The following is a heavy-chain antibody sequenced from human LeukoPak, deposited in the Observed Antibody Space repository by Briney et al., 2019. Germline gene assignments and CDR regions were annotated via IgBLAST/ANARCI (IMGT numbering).Heavy chain of an antibody. V-gene: IGHV1-69*05. CDR3: ARDGGDYGAPLDY. Sequence: SVKVSCKASGGTFSSYAISWVRQAPGQGLEWMGGIIPIFGTANYAQKFQGRVTITTDESTSTAYMELSSLRSEDTAVYYCARDGGDYGAPLDYWGQGTLVTVSS. D-gene: IGHD4-17*01. CDR1: GGTFSSYA. J-gene: IGHJ4*02. CDR2: IIPIFGTA.